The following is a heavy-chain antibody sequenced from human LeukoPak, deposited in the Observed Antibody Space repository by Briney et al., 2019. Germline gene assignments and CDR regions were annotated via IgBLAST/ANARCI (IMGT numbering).Heavy chain of an antibody. J-gene: IGHJ4*02. CDR1: GGSISSSSYY. Sequence: SETLSLTCTVSGGSISSSSYYWGWIRQPPGKGLEWIGSIYYSGSTYYNPSLKSRVTISVDTSKNQFSLKLSSVTAADTAVYYCARGRGGSYWGGLFDYWGQGTLVTVSS. V-gene: IGHV4-39*01. D-gene: IGHD1-26*01. CDR2: IYYSGST. CDR3: ARGRGGSYWGGLFDY.